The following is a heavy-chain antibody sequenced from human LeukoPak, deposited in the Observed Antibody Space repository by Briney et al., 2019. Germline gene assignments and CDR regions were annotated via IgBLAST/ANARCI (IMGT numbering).Heavy chain of an antibody. CDR2: IYHSGGS. V-gene: IGHV4-38-2*01. J-gene: IGHJ5*02. CDR3: AKAGTTGIHHWFDP. CDR1: GYSISSDYY. D-gene: IGHD1-1*01. Sequence: SETLSLTCVVSGYSISSDYYWGWIRHPPGKGLEWIGNIYHSGGSYYNPSLKSRVTILVDTSKNQFSLKLSSVTAADTAVYYCAKAGTTGIHHWFDPWGQGNLVTVSS.